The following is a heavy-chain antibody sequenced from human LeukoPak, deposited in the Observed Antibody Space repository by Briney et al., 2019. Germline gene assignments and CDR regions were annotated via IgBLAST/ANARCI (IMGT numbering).Heavy chain of an antibody. CDR3: ARGTTAYYFDY. Sequence: GGSLRLSCAASGFTVSSNYMSWVRQAPGKGLEWVSIIYSAGSTYYGDSVQGRFTISRDNSKNTVSLQMNILRAEDTAVYYCARGTTAYYFDYWGQGTLVTVSS. V-gene: IGHV3-66*01. CDR1: GFTVSSNY. J-gene: IGHJ4*02. D-gene: IGHD1-7*01. CDR2: IYSAGST.